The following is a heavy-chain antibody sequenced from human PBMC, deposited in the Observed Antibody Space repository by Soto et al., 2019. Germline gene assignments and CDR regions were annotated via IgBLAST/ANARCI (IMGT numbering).Heavy chain of an antibody. J-gene: IGHJ4*02. Sequence: EASVKVSCKDSGYTFNSYGISWVRQAPGQGLEWMGWISAYNGNTNSAQKLQGRVTMTTDTSTSTAYMELRSLRSDDTAVYYCARGAVAPASGDYWGQGTLVTVSS. CDR1: GYTFNSYG. D-gene: IGHD6-25*01. CDR2: ISAYNGNT. V-gene: IGHV1-18*01. CDR3: ARGAVAPASGDY.